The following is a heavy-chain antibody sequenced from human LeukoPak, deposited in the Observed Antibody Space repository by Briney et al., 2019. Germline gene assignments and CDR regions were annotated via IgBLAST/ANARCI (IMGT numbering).Heavy chain of an antibody. CDR2: IYYSGST. Sequence: SETLSLTCTVSGGSMSPYHWGWIRQPPGKGLEWTGYIYYSGSTDYNPSLKSRVTISVDTSKNQFSLKLSSVTAADTAIYYCARAVSGRFDYWGQGTLVTVSS. J-gene: IGHJ4*02. CDR1: GGSMSPYH. CDR3: ARAVSGRFDY. D-gene: IGHD6-19*01. V-gene: IGHV4-59*08.